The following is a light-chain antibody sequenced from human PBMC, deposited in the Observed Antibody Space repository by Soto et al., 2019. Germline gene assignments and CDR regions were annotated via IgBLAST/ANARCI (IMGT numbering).Light chain of an antibody. V-gene: IGKV3-20*01. CDR2: EAS. CDR1: QSVSSY. Sequence: EIVLTQSPPTLSLSPGERATLSYRASQSVSSYLAWYQQKPGQAPRLLIYEASNRATGIPARFSGSGSGTDFTLTISRLEPEDFAVYYCQQYGSSPGTFGQGTKVDIK. CDR3: QQYGSSPGT. J-gene: IGKJ1*01.